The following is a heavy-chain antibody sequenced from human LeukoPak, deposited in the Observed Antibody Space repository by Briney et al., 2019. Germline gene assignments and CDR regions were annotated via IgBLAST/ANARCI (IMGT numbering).Heavy chain of an antibody. Sequence: PERSLRLSCAASGFTFSGYGMHWVRQAPDKGLEWVAIIWYDGNNKYYADSVKGRFTISRDNSKNTLYLQMNSLRVEDTAVYYCAKDWGYTTMVSYYFDYWGQGALVTVSS. J-gene: IGHJ4*02. CDR3: AKDWGYTTMVSYYFDY. CDR1: GFTFSGYG. CDR2: IWYDGNNK. D-gene: IGHD5-18*01. V-gene: IGHV3-33*06.